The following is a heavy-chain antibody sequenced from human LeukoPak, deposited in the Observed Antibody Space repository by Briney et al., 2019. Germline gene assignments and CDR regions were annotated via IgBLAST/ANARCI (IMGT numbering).Heavy chain of an antibody. CDR1: GLTFSNYW. V-gene: IGHV3-7*03. CDR2: IKQDGSEK. Sequence: PGGSLRLSCAASGLTFSNYWMDWVRQAPGKGLEWVANIKQDGSEKNYVDSVKGRFIISRDNAKNSLYLQMNTLRADDTAVYYFARGGFWTGSNWGQGTLVTVSS. D-gene: IGHD3/OR15-3a*01. CDR3: ARGGFWTGSN. J-gene: IGHJ4*02.